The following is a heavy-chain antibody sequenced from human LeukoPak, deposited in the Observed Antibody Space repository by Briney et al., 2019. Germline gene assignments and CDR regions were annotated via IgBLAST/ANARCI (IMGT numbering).Heavy chain of an antibody. J-gene: IGHJ3*02. CDR3: ARDHHRRYYDDQARDTFDI. CDR2: LYSGGST. CDR1: GFTVSRNY. V-gene: IGHV3-53*01. Sequence: PGGSLRLSCAASGFTVSRNYMSWVRQAPGKGLEWVSVLYSGGSTNYADSVKGRFTISRDNSKNTLYLQMNSLRAEDTAVYYCARDHHRRYYDDQARDTFDIWGQGTMVTVSS. D-gene: IGHD3-22*01.